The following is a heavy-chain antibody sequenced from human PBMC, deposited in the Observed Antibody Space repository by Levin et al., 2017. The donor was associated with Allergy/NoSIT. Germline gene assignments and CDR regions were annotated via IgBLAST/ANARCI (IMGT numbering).Heavy chain of an antibody. CDR2: ISSSSSYI. V-gene: IGHV3-21*01. J-gene: IGHJ3*02. Sequence: GGSLRLSCAASGFTFSSYSMNWVRQAPGKGLEWVSSISSSSSYIYYADSVKGRFTISRDNAKNSLYLQMNSLRAEDTAVYYCARDGGSSSGGAFDIWGQGTMVTVSS. CDR3: ARDGGSSSGGAFDI. D-gene: IGHD6-6*01. CDR1: GFTFSSYS.